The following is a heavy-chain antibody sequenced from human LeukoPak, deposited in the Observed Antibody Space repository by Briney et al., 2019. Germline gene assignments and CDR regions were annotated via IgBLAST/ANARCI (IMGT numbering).Heavy chain of an antibody. D-gene: IGHD4-11*01. CDR2: ISSSSYI. CDR3: ARSSDYKDY. Sequence: GGSLRLSCAASGFTFNTYTMNWVRQAPGKGLEWVSSISSSSYIYYADSVKGRFTISRDNAKNSLYLQMNSLRAEDTAVYYCARSSDYKDYWGQGTLVTVSS. CDR1: GFTFNTYT. J-gene: IGHJ4*02. V-gene: IGHV3-21*01.